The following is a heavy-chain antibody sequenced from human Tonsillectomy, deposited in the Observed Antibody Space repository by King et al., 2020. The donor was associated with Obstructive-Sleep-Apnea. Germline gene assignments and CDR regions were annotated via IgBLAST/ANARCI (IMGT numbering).Heavy chain of an antibody. CDR1: GFTFRTSS. V-gene: IGHV3-74*01. CDR2: INSDGSST. Sequence: VQLVESGGGLVQPGGSLRLSCAASGFTFRTSSMHWVRQAPGKGLVWVLRINSDGSSTIYADFVKGRFPISRDNAKNTLYLQMNSLRAEDTAVYYCARDRGGAGPTTTDYWGQGTLVTVSS. J-gene: IGHJ4*02. D-gene: IGHD1-26*01. CDR3: ARDRGGAGPTTTDY.